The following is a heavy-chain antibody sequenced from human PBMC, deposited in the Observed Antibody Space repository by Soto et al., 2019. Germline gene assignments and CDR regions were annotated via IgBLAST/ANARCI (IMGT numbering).Heavy chain of an antibody. Sequence: SETLSLTCAVYGGSFSGFYWSWIRQPPGKGLEWIGEIDQSGSTNYNPSLKSRVTISVDTSKIQLSLRLTSVTAADTAVYYCARGRYDFWSGYSFNLDYWGQGTLVTVSS. CDR2: IDQSGST. J-gene: IGHJ4*02. CDR3: ARGRYDFWSGYSFNLDY. D-gene: IGHD3-3*01. V-gene: IGHV4-34*01. CDR1: GGSFSGFY.